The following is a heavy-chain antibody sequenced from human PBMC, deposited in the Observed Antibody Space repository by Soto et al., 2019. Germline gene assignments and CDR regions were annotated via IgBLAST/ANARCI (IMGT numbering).Heavy chain of an antibody. J-gene: IGHJ6*03. D-gene: IGHD3-3*01. Sequence: SETLSLTCTVSGGSISSYYWSWIRQPPGKGLEWIGYIYYSGSTNYNPSLKSRVTISVDTSKNQFSLKLSSVTAADTAVYYCAREDPSLYYDFWSGPKAYYYMDVRGKGTTVTVSS. CDR2: IYYSGST. CDR1: GGSISSYY. V-gene: IGHV4-59*01. CDR3: AREDPSLYYDFWSGPKAYYYMDV.